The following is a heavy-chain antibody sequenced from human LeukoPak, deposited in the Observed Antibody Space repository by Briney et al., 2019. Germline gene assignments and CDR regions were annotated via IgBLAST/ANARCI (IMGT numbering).Heavy chain of an antibody. CDR3: ARTLPGGVVDY. J-gene: IGHJ4*02. V-gene: IGHV1-8*03. CDR1: GYTFTSYD. CDR2: MNPNSANT. Sequence: ASVKVSCKASGYTFTSYDINWVRQATGQGLEWMGWMNPNSANTGYAQKFQGRVTISRGTSKSTAYMELSSLRSGDTAVYYCARTLPGGVVDYWGQGTLVTVSS. D-gene: IGHD1-14*01.